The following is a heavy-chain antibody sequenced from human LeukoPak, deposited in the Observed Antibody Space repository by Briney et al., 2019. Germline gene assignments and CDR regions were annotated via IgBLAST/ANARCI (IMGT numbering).Heavy chain of an antibody. CDR3: ATDPRTTVFGTFRYYYMDV. V-gene: IGHV1-2*02. J-gene: IGHJ6*03. CDR2: INPNSGDT. CDR1: GYSFTGYY. Sequence: ASVKVSCKASGYSFTGYYIHWVRQAPGQGLEWMGWINPNSGDTNYTQNSQGRVTMTSDTSISTVYMEVTRLTSDDTAVYYCATDPRTTVFGTFRYYYMDVWGEGTTVAVSS. D-gene: IGHD3-3*01.